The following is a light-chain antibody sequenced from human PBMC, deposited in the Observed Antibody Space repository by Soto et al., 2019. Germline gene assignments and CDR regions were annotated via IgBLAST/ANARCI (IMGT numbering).Light chain of an antibody. V-gene: IGLV2-23*01. CDR1: SGDVGSYNL. CDR3: CSYAGSSTVV. J-gene: IGLJ2*01. Sequence: QSSLTQPASVSGSPGQSITISCTGTSGDVGSYNLVSWYQQHPGKAPKLMIYEGSKRPSGVSNRFSGSKSGNTASLTISGLQAEDEADYYCCSYAGSSTVVFGGGTKVTVL. CDR2: EGS.